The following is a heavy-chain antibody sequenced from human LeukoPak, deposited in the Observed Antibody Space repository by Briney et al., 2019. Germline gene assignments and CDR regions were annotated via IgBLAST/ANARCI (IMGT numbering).Heavy chain of an antibody. J-gene: IGHJ4*02. V-gene: IGHV3-9*01. Sequence: GGSLRLSCAGSGFTFDDYAMHWVRQAPGKGLVWVAGISWNSGIVTLADSVKGRFAISRDNAKNSLYLQMNSLGGEDTALYYCAKETMVRGPFDYWGQGTLVTVSA. CDR2: ISWNSGIV. CDR1: GFTFDDYA. D-gene: IGHD3-10*01. CDR3: AKETMVRGPFDY.